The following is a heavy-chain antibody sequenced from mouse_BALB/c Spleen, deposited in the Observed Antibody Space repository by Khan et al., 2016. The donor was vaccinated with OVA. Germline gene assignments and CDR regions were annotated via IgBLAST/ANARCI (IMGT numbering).Heavy chain of an antibody. J-gene: IGHJ3*01. CDR3: ATAAYYYGSSYGWFAY. V-gene: IGHV1S56*01. D-gene: IGHD1-1*01. CDR2: IYPGNVNT. Sequence: QVQLQQSGPELVKPGASVRISCKASGYTFTDYYIHWVKQRPGQGLEWIGWIYPGNVNTHYNEKFKGKATLTADKSSNTAYMQLSSLASDDSAVYFCATAAYYYGSSYGWFAYWGQGTLVTVST. CDR1: GYTFTDYY.